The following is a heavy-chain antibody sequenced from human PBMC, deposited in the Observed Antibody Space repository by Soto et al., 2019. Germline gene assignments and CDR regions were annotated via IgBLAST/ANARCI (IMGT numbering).Heavy chain of an antibody. CDR3: AREQQLAFDN. CDR2: IGSSSTTI. CDR1: GFTFSSYS. J-gene: IGHJ4*02. Sequence: EVQLVESGGGVVQPGGSLRLSCAASGFTFSSYSFNWVRQAPGKGLEWLSYIGSSSTTIYYADSVKGRFIISRDNAKNSLYLQMNSLRPEDTAVYYCAREQQLAFDNWGQGTRVTVSS. V-gene: IGHV3-48*01. D-gene: IGHD6-13*01.